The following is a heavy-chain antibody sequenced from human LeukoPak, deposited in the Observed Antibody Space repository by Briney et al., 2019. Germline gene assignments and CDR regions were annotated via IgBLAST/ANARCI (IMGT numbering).Heavy chain of an antibody. Sequence: ASVKASCKASGYTFTGYYMHWVRQAPGQGLEWMGRINPNSGGTNYAQKFQGRDTMTRDTSISTAYMELSRLRSDDTAVYYCARDLSPATPGIAVAGKGLDYWGQGTLVTVSS. CDR1: GYTFTGYY. CDR2: INPNSGGT. CDR3: ARDLSPATPGIAVAGKGLDY. V-gene: IGHV1-2*06. J-gene: IGHJ4*02. D-gene: IGHD6-19*01.